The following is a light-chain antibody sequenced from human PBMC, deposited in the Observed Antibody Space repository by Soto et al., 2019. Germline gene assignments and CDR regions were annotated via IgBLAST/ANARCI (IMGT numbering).Light chain of an antibody. CDR1: ESVSSSY. CDR3: QQYCSSPPWT. CDR2: GAS. Sequence: EIVLTQSPGTLSLSPGERATLSCRASESVSSSYLAWYQQKPGQAPRLLIFGASSRATGTPDRFSGSGSGTDFTITISRLEPEDFAVYYCQQYCSSPPWTFGQGTEVEIK. V-gene: IGKV3-20*01. J-gene: IGKJ1*01.